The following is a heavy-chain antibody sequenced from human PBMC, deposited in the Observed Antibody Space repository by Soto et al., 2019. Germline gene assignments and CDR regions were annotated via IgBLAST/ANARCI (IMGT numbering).Heavy chain of an antibody. Sequence: GGSLRLSCTGSGFAFTDYNINWVRQAPGKGLEWVSSIGLSGGYIYYADSVKGRFTISRDSAKNSVYLQMNSLRAEDTALYYCARMSVVGRRDYYYGMDVWGQGTTVTVSS. CDR3: ARMSVVGRRDYYYGMDV. D-gene: IGHD6-6*01. V-gene: IGHV3-21*01. CDR1: GFAFTDYN. CDR2: IGLSGGYI. J-gene: IGHJ6*02.